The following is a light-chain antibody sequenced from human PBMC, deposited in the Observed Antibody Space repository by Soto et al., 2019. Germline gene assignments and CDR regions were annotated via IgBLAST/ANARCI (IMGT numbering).Light chain of an antibody. V-gene: IGKV3-11*01. CDR2: DAY. CDR1: QSFRGL. J-gene: IGKJ5*01. CDR3: QQYGSSPTT. Sequence: EVVLTQSPVTLSLSPGERATLSCRASQSFRGLLAWYQQKPGQAPRLLIYDAYNRATGIPPRFSGSGSGTDFTLTISILEPEDFAVYSCQQYGSSPTTFGQGTRLEIK.